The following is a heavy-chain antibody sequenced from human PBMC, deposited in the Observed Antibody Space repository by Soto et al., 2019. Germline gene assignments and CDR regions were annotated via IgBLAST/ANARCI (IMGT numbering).Heavy chain of an antibody. CDR1: GGSISSGGYY. CDR2: IYYSGST. Sequence: SETLSLTCTVSGGSISSGGYYWSWIRQHPGKGLEWIGYIYYSGSTYYNPSLKSRVTISVDTSKNQFSLKLSSVTAADTAVYYCARSAPHMITFGGVIAPFDYWGHGTLVTVSS. CDR3: ARSAPHMITFGGVIAPFDY. J-gene: IGHJ4*01. V-gene: IGHV4-31*03. D-gene: IGHD3-16*02.